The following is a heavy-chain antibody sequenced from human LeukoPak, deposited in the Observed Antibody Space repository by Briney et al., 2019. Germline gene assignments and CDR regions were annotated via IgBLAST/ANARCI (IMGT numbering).Heavy chain of an antibody. CDR3: ARVPIDYPMVRGAYYYYYYYMDV. D-gene: IGHD3-10*01. CDR2: INPNSGHT. Sequence: ASVKVSCKASGYTFTDYYMHWVRQAPGQGLEWMGWINPNSGHTNYAQKFQGRVAMTRDTSISTAYMELSRLRSDDTAVYYCARVPIDYPMVRGAYYYYYYYMDVWGKGTTVTVSS. CDR1: GYTFTDYY. J-gene: IGHJ6*03. V-gene: IGHV1-2*02.